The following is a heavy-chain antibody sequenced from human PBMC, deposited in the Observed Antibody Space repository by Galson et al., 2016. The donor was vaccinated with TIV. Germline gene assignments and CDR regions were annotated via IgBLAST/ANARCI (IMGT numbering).Heavy chain of an antibody. D-gene: IGHD4-17*01. J-gene: IGHJ4*02. CDR2: IIPIFGLA. V-gene: IGHV1-69*13. Sequence: SVKVSCKASGGAFISHGISWVRQAPGQGLEWMGGIIPIFGLANYAQKFQGRVTITADDSTRTAYMELSSLRFDDTAVYYCARGGSTVTRPFDYWGQGTLVTVS. CDR3: ARGGSTVTRPFDY. CDR1: GGAFISHG.